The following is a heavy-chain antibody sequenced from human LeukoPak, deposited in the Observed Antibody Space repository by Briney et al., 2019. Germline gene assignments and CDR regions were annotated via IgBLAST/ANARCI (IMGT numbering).Heavy chain of an antibody. Sequence: GGSLRLSCIGYGFSLSAYEFNWVRQAPGKGLEWISYINTGVRSAYYAGSVKGRFTISRDDANSAVHLEMNSLRAEDTAIYYCARETLNCDGDCFDYWGQGALVTVST. CDR3: ARETLNCDGDCFDY. CDR1: GFSLSAYE. CDR2: INTGVRSA. V-gene: IGHV3-48*03. D-gene: IGHD2-21*01. J-gene: IGHJ4*02.